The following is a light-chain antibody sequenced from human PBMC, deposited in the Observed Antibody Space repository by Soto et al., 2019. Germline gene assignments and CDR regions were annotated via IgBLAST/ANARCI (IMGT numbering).Light chain of an antibody. Sequence: DIQMTQSPSSLSASVGDRVTITCRASQSIGSYLNWYRQKPGNAPKLLIHAASSLQSGVPSRFSGSGSGTDFTLTIVSLQPEDFATYYCQQSYNFPVTFGQGTKV. CDR2: AAS. J-gene: IGKJ1*01. V-gene: IGKV1-39*01. CDR3: QQSYNFPVT. CDR1: QSIGSY.